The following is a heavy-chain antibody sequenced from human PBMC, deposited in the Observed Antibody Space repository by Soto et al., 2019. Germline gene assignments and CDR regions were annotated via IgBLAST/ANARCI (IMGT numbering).Heavy chain of an antibody. J-gene: IGHJ5*02. CDR3: ARDSSSSSGWFDP. CDR1: GGTLSSHA. D-gene: IGHD6-6*01. CDR2: IIPIFGTA. V-gene: IGHV1-69*13. Sequence: PVKVSCQASGGTLSSHAIRWGRQAPGQGLEWMGGIIPIFGTANYAQKFQGRVTITADESTSTAYMELSSLRSEDTAVYYCARDSSSSSGWFDPWGQGTLVTVSS.